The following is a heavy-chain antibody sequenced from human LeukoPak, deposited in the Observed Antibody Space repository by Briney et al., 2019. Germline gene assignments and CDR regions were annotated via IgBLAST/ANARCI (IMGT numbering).Heavy chain of an antibody. J-gene: IGHJ4*02. D-gene: IGHD5-24*01. CDR1: GFTFSSYE. CDR3: ARVLESEMATIGATDY. V-gene: IGHV3-48*03. CDR2: ISSSGSTI. Sequence: GGSLRLSCAASGFTFSSYEMNWVRQAPGKGLEWVSYISSSGSTIYYADSVKGRFTISRDNAKNSLYLQMNSLRVEDTAVYYCARVLESEMATIGATDYWGQGTLVTVSS.